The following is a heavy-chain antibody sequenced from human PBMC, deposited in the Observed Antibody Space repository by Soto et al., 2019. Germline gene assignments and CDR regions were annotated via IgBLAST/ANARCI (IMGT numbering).Heavy chain of an antibody. J-gene: IGHJ4*02. CDR3: ARDLGVALATLTLDS. V-gene: IGHV3-21*02. CDR1: GFTFSTYS. CDR2: ITTSSSFR. D-gene: IGHD2-15*01. Sequence: EVQLVESGGSLVTPGGSLRLSCAASGFTFSTYSMNWVRQAPGKGLEWVADITTSSSFRFYADSLKGRFTISRDDAKNSLYLQMNSLRDEDTGVYYCARDLGVALATLTLDSWGQGTLVTVSS.